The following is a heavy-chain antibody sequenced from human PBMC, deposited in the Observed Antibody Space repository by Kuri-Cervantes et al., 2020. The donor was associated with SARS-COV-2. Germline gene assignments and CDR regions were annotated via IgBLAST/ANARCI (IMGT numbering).Heavy chain of an antibody. V-gene: IGHV3-53*01. CDR3: AREGYSSGQDFDS. Sequence: GESLKISCAASGFTVSSNYMSWVRQAPGKGLEWVSVIYSGGGTYYADSVKGRFTISRDSSKNTLFLRMYSLRGDDTAIYYCAREGYSSGQDFDSWGQGALVTVSS. D-gene: IGHD6-19*01. J-gene: IGHJ4*02. CDR2: IYSGGGT. CDR1: GFTVSSNY.